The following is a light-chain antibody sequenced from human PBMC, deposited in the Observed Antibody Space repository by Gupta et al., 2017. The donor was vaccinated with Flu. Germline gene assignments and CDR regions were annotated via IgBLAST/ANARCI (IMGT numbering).Light chain of an antibody. V-gene: IGKV1-33*01. J-gene: IGKJ5*01. Sequence: DIQMTQSPSSLSASVGDRVTITCQASQDIRNYLNWYQQKPGKAPKLLIYDASNLETGVPSRFSGSGSGTNFSFTISSLQPEDIAAYFCQQYDSLSITFGQGTRLEIK. CDR1: QDIRNY. CDR2: DAS. CDR3: QQYDSLSIT.